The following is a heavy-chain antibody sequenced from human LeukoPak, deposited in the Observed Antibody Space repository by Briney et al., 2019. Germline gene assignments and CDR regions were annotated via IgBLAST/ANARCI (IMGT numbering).Heavy chain of an antibody. CDR1: GFTFSSYG. J-gene: IGHJ6*03. V-gene: IGHV3-48*01. Sequence: GGSLXXXXAASGFTFSSYGMHWVRXAPGKGLXWVSYISSSSSTIYYADSVKGRFTISRDNAKNSLYLQMNSLRAEDTAVYYCAKTEYYYYMDVWGKGTTVTVSS. CDR3: AKTEYYYYMDV. CDR2: ISSSSSTI.